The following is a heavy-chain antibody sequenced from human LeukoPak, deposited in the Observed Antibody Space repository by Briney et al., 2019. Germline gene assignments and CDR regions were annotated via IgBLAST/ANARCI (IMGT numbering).Heavy chain of an antibody. CDR3: ARGGFNMVRGVIPSNSYYYYMDI. D-gene: IGHD3-10*01. Sequence: GGSLRLSRALSGFTFGAYSMNWVRQAPGKGPEWASSITIGDFVYFADSMKGRFTISRDNAKSSLYLQMNSLRAEDTAVYYCARGGFNMVRGVIPSNSYYYYMDIWGKGTTVTVSS. V-gene: IGHV3-21*01. J-gene: IGHJ6*03. CDR2: ITIGDFV. CDR1: GFTFGAYS.